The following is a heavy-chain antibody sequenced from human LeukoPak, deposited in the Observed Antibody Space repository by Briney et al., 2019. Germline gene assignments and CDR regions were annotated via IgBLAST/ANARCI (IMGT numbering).Heavy chain of an antibody. CDR2: IYINGYT. D-gene: IGHD2-21*02. J-gene: IGHJ4*02. V-gene: IGHV4-4*08. Sequence: PSETLSLTCTVSDDSISSYYWSWIRQPPGKALDCIGYIYINGYTNSNPSLKSRVTMSLDTSKKQFSLQLRSVTAADTAVYFFARTARVFDHWGQGLLVTVSS. CDR3: ARTARVFDH. CDR1: DDSISSYY.